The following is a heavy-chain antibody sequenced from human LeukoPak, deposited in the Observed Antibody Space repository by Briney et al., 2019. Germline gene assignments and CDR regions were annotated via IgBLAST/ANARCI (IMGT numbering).Heavy chain of an antibody. Sequence: GGSLRLSCAACGFTFSSYWMHWVRQAPGKGLVRVSRINGDGSSTSYADSVKGRFTISRDNAKNTLYLQMNSLRAEDTAVYYCARGYSSSYRIDYWGQGTLVTVSS. CDR3: ARGYSSSYRIDY. D-gene: IGHD6-6*01. J-gene: IGHJ4*02. CDR2: INGDGSST. CDR1: GFTFSSYW. V-gene: IGHV3-74*01.